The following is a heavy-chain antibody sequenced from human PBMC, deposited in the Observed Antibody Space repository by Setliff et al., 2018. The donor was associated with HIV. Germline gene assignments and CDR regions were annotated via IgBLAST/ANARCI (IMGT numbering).Heavy chain of an antibody. CDR3: ARQGLTMNPGVPAPILYFFDY. CDR2: MYYRGTT. D-gene: IGHD3-10*01. Sequence: SETLSLTCTVSGGSIISSSYYWGWIRLPPGKGLEWIGSMYYRGTTYNNPTLKSRVTFSADTSKNQFSLNLNSVTAADTAVYFCARQGLTMNPGVPAPILYFFDYWGQGILVTVSS. CDR1: GGSIISSSYY. J-gene: IGHJ4*02. V-gene: IGHV4-39*01.